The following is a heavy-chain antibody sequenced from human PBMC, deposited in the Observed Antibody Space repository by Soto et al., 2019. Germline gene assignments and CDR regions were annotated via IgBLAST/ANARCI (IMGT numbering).Heavy chain of an antibody. CDR2: IYYIGST. V-gene: IGHV4-31*03. J-gene: IGHJ4*02. CDR1: GGSVSSGGYY. CDR3: ARDRSGYDWYYFDY. D-gene: IGHD5-12*01. Sequence: SETLSLTCTVSGGSVSSGGYYWNWIRQHPGKGLEWIGYIYYIGSTYYNPSLKSRVTITVDTSKNQFSLKLSSVTAADTAIYYCARDRSGYDWYYFDYWGQGSLVTVSS.